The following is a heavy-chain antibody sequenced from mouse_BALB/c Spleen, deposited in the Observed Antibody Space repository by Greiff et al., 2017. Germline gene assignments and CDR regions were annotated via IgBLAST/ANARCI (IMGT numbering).Heavy chain of an antibody. CDR1: GYTFTSYW. V-gene: IGHV1S81*02. CDR3: ARFGRSPYYAMDY. Sequence: QVQLQQPGAELVKPGASVKLSCKASGYTFTSYWMHWVKQRPGQGLEWIGEINPSNGRTNYNEKFKSKATLTVDKSSSTAYMQLSSLTSEDSAVYYCARFGRSPYYAMDYWGQGTSVTVSS. J-gene: IGHJ4*01. CDR2: INPSNGRT. D-gene: IGHD3-1*01.